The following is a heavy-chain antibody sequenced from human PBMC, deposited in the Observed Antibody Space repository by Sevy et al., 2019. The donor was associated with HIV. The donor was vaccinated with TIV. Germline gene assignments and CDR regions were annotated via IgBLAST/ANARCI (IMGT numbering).Heavy chain of an antibody. CDR3: ARRSSSSGLGHGLDV. CDR1: GYTFANYW. D-gene: IGHD6-6*01. J-gene: IGHJ6*02. CDR2: IYPGDSDT. Sequence: GESLKISRKGSGYTFANYWIGWVRQMPGKGLEWMGIIYPGDSDTRYSPSFQGQVTISPDKSISNAYLQWSSLKASDNAMYYCARRSSSSGLGHGLDVWGQGTTVTVSS. V-gene: IGHV5-51*01.